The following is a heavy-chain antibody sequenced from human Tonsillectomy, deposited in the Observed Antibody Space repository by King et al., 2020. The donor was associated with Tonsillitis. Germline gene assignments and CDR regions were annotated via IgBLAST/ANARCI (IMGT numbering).Heavy chain of an antibody. CDR1: GFSLTTSGVG. V-gene: IGHV2-5*01. D-gene: IGHD4/OR15-4a*01. Sequence: TLKESGPTLVKPTQTLTLTCTFSGFSLTTSGVGVGWIRQPPGEALEWLALIFWNDDKRYSPSLKNRLTITKDTSKNQVVLKMTNVDPVDTATYYCVHRFRVGYGVPGVDYWGQGTLVTVSS. CDR3: VHRFRVGYGVPGVDY. CDR2: IFWNDDK. J-gene: IGHJ4*02.